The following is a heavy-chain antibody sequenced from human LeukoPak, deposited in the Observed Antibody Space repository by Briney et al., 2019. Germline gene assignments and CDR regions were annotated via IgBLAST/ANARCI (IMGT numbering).Heavy chain of an antibody. Sequence: SETLSLTCTVSGGSMSPYHWGWIRQPPGKGLEWTGYIYYSGGTNYNPSLKSRVTISVDTSKNQFSLKLSSVTAADTAMYYCAASFNLGYCSSTSCYAAFDIWGQGTMVTVSS. D-gene: IGHD2-2*01. CDR1: GGSMSPYH. J-gene: IGHJ3*02. CDR3: AASFNLGYCSSTSCYAAFDI. V-gene: IGHV4-59*08. CDR2: IYYSGGT.